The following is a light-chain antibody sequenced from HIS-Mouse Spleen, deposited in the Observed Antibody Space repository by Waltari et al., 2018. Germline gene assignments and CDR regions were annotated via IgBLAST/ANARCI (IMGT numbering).Light chain of an antibody. V-gene: IGKV1-33*01. CDR3: QQYDNLLT. J-gene: IGKJ4*01. CDR1: QDISNY. Sequence: DIQMTQSPSPLSASVVDRVTITCQASQDISNYLNWYQQNPGKAPKLLIYDASNLETGVPSRFSGSGSGTDFTFTISSLQPEDIATYYCQQYDNLLTFGGGTKVEIK. CDR2: DAS.